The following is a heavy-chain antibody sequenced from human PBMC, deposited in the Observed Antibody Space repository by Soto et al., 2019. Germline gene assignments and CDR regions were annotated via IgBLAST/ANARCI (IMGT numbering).Heavy chain of an antibody. CDR3: TREFRTSGSRDAVDI. D-gene: IGHD1-26*01. CDR1: GFTVNSNY. J-gene: IGHJ3*02. Sequence: EVQLVESGGGLVQPGGSLRLSCAASGFTVNSNYMSWVRQAPGRGLEWVSVTYRGGTTHYADSVKGRFTISRDNSKNTMDRQMNSRRAADTAMYYCTREFRTSGSRDAVDIWAQGTVVTVSS. V-gene: IGHV3-66*01. CDR2: TYRGGTT.